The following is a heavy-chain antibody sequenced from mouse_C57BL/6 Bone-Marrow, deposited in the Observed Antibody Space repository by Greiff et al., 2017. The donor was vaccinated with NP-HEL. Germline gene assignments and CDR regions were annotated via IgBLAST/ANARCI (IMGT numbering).Heavy chain of an antibody. CDR1: GYSITSDY. Sequence: EVQLVESGPGLAKPSQTLSLTCSVTGYSITSDYWNWIRKFPGNKLEYMGYISYSGSTYYNPSLNSRISITRDTSKNQYYLQLNSVTTEDTATYYCASSIYYDYDGAWFAYWGQGTLVTVSA. J-gene: IGHJ3*01. V-gene: IGHV3-8*01. CDR2: ISYSGST. CDR3: ASSIYYDYDGAWFAY. D-gene: IGHD2-4*01.